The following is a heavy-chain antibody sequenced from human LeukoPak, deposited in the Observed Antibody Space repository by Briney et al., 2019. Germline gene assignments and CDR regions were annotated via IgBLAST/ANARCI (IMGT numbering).Heavy chain of an antibody. D-gene: IGHD4-23*01. CDR1: GFTVSTNY. J-gene: IGHJ4*02. Sequence: GGSLRLSCAASGFTVSTNYMTWVRQAPRKGLECVSALYSGGSTYYAASVKGRFTISRDTSKNALYLQMNSLRAEDTAVYYCATARAAYGGTYYFDYWGQGTLVTVSS. CDR2: LYSGGST. CDR3: ATARAAYGGTYYFDY. V-gene: IGHV3-66*01.